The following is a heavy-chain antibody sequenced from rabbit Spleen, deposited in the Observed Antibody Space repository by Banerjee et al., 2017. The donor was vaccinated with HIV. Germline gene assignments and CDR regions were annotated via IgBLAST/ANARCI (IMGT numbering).Heavy chain of an antibody. V-gene: IGHV1S45*01. D-gene: IGHD8-1*01. CDR1: GFSFSSSYW. J-gene: IGHJ6*01. CDR3: ARDSGTSFSSYGMDL. CDR2: VAAGVSFTS. Sequence: QEQLEESGGDLVKPEGSLTLTCTASGFSFSSSYWICWVRQPPGKGPEWIACVAAGVSFTSYYATWAKGRFTISKTPSTTVTLQMTSLTAADTATYFCARDSGTSFSSYGMDLRGQGTLVTVS.